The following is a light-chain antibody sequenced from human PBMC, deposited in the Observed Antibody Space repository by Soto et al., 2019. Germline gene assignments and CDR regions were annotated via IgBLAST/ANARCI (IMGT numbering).Light chain of an antibody. J-gene: IGLJ2*01. CDR2: GNS. CDR3: QSYDSSLSGVV. V-gene: IGLV1-40*01. Sequence: QSVLTQPPSVSGAQGQRVTISCTGSSSNIGAGYDVHWYQQLPGTAPKLLIYGNSNRPSGVPDRFSGSKSGTSASLAITGLQAEDEADYYCQSYDSSLSGVVFGGGTMLTVL. CDR1: SSNIGAGYD.